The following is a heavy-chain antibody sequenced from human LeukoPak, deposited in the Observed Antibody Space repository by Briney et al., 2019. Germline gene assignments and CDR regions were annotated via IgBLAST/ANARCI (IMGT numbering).Heavy chain of an antibody. CDR3: ARYYGSGSEPPYYFDY. J-gene: IGHJ4*02. CDR1: GGSISSYY. CDR2: IYYSGST. D-gene: IGHD3-10*01. Sequence: SETLSLTCTVSGGSISSYYWSWIRQPPGKGLEWIGYIYYSGSTNCNPSLKSRVTISVDTSKNQFSLKLSSVTAADTAVYYCARYYGSGSEPPYYFDYWGQGTLVTVSS. V-gene: IGHV4-59*01.